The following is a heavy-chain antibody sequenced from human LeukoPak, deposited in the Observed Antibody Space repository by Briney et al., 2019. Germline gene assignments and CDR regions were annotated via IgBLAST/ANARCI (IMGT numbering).Heavy chain of an antibody. V-gene: IGHV3-74*01. Sequence: QPGGSLRLSCAASGFTFSSYWMHWVRHAPGKGPVWVSRVDVHGQGTAYADSVKGRFTISRDNAKNTLSLQMNSLSAEDTAVYYCARSNYDSTTFYYHLDLWGQGTLVTVSS. CDR1: GFTFSSYW. CDR2: VDVHGQGT. J-gene: IGHJ5*02. D-gene: IGHD2/OR15-2a*01. CDR3: ARSNYDSTTFYYHLDL.